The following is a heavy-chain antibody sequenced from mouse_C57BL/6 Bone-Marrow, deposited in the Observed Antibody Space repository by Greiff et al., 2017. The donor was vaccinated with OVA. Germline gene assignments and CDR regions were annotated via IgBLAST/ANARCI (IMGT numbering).Heavy chain of an antibody. CDR2: ISDGGSYT. Sequence: EVQLVESGGGLVKPGGSLKLSCAASGFTFSSYAMSWVSQTPEKRLEWVATISDGGSYTYYPDNVKGRFTISRDNAKNNLYLQMSQLKSEDTAMYNCARDLTMIKNAMNTWGKGTSVTVSS. V-gene: IGHV5-4*01. D-gene: IGHD2-4*01. CDR3: ARDLTMIKNAMNT. J-gene: IGHJ4*01. CDR1: GFTFSSYA.